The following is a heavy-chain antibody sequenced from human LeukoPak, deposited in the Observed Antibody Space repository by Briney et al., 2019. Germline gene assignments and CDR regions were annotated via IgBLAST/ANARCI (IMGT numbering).Heavy chain of an antibody. V-gene: IGHV3-7*01. CDR1: GFTFSSYW. J-gene: IGHJ4*02. CDR3: ARNWGLDY. D-gene: IGHD7-27*01. CDR2: IKQDGSEK. Sequence: GGSLRLSRAASGFTFSSYWMNWVRQAPGKGLEWVANIKQDGSEKYYVDSVKGRFTISRDNAKNSLYLQMNSLRAEDRAVYCCARNWGLDYWGQGTLVTVSS.